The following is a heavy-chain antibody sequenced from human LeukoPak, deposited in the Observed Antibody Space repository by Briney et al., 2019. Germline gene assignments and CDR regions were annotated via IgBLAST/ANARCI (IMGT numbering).Heavy chain of an antibody. D-gene: IGHD6-6*01. CDR2: INPNSGGT. CDR3: ARDPGSSSSSYYYGMDV. V-gene: IGHV1-2*02. Sequence: GASVKVSCKASGYTFTGYYIHWVRQAPGQGLEWMGWINPNSGGTNYAQKFQGRVTMTRDTSISTAYMELSRLRSDDTALYYCARDPGSSSSSYYYGMDVWGQGTTVTVSS. J-gene: IGHJ6*02. CDR1: GYTFTGYY.